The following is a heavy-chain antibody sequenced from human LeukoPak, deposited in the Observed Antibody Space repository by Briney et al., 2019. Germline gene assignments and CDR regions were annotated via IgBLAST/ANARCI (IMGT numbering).Heavy chain of an antibody. V-gene: IGHV3-74*01. CDR1: GFTFSSYW. CDR2: MDENGGTI. D-gene: IGHD1-1*01. Sequence: HPGGSLRLSCAASGFTFSSYWMHWVRQAPGKGLEWVSRMDENGGTIDYADSVKGRFTISRDNAKDTLYLQMNSLRDEDTAIYYCISDLCGRQDLGGGGTRDSVS. J-gene: IGHJ4*02. CDR3: ISDLCGRQDL.